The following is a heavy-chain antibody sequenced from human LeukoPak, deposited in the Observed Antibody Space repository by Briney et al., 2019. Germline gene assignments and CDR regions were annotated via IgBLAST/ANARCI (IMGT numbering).Heavy chain of an antibody. V-gene: IGHV4-34*01. CDR1: GGSFSGYY. Sequence: PSETLSLTCAVYGGSFSGYYWSWIRQPPGKGLEWIGFIYHSGSTHFNPSLETRVTILVDRSKNQFSLKVNSVTAADTAVYYCARGPMVRGVITPFDYWGQGILVTVSS. CDR3: ARGPMVRGVITPFDY. CDR2: IYHSGST. D-gene: IGHD3-10*01. J-gene: IGHJ4*02.